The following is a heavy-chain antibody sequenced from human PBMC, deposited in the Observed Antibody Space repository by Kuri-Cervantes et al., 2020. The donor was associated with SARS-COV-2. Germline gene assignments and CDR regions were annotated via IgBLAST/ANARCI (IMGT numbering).Heavy chain of an antibody. CDR2: ISDSGGTT. V-gene: IGHV3-23*01. CDR1: GFTFSSYA. J-gene: IGHJ4*02. CDR3: AKYRVVYAIFDG. D-gene: IGHD2-8*02. Sequence: GGSLRLSCAASGFTFSSYAMSWVRQAPGKGLEWVSAISDSGGTTYYADSLKGRFTISRDNSKNTLYLQLNSLSAEETAVDYCAKYRVVYAIFDGWGQGTLVTVSS.